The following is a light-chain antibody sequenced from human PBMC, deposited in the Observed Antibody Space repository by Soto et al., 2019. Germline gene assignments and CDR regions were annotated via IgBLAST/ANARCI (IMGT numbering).Light chain of an antibody. CDR1: ESVNRN. CDR2: YAS. J-gene: IGKJ3*01. CDR3: QHYSNWPPT. Sequence: EVVMTQSPATLSVSPGERVTLSCRASESVNRNLAWYQQKPGQAPSLLIYYASTRATGVPDRFTGSGSGTEFTLTISSLQSEDFGVYHCQHYSNWPPTFGPGTKVEIK. V-gene: IGKV3-15*01.